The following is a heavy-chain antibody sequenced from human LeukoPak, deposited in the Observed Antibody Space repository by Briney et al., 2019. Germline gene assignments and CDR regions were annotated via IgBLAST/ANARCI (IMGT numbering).Heavy chain of an antibody. D-gene: IGHD3-3*01. CDR1: EFTFSSYA. CDR3: AKDRLGVIISGGFDR. Sequence: PGGSLRLSCAASEFTFSSYALTWVCQAPGKGLEWVSGISAGVGNTYYADSVKGRFTIARDNSKNTLYLQMNSLRAEDTAVYYCAKDRLGVIISGGFDRWGQGTMVTVSS. CDR2: ISAGVGNT. J-gene: IGHJ3*02. V-gene: IGHV3-23*01.